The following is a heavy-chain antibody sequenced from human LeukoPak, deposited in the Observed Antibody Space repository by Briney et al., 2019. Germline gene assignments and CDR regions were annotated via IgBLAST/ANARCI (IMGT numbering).Heavy chain of an antibody. D-gene: IGHD1-14*01. J-gene: IGHJ6*03. CDR1: GYTFTTYW. CDR2: IYPGDSDT. CDR3: ASKGSPTEGPDYYYYYMDV. V-gene: IGHV5-51*01. Sequence: GESLKISCKGSGYTFTTYWIGWVRQMPGKGLEWMGIIYPGDSDTRYSPSFQGQVTISADKSISTAYLQWSSLKASDTAMYYCASKGSPTEGPDYYYYYMDVWGKGTTVTASS.